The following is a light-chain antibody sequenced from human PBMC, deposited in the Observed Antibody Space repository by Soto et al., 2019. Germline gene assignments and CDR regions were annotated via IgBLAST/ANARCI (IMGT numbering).Light chain of an antibody. CDR1: QSVSSY. Sequence: EVVMRQSPATLTLSSGERATLSCRASQSVSSYVLWYQQKPGQAPRLLIYDASNRATGIPARFSGSGSETDFTLTISSLEPEDFAVYYCQHRMNWPLTFGQGTRLEIK. J-gene: IGKJ5*01. CDR3: QHRMNWPLT. CDR2: DAS. V-gene: IGKV3-11*01.